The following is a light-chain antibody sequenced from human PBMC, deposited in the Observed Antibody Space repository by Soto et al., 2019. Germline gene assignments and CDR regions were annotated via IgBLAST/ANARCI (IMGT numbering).Light chain of an antibody. Sequence: EIVMTQSPDTLSVSPGEGATLSCRVSQSIRSNLAWYQQRPGQAPRLLMYGASTRADGIPARFTGSGSGIDFTLTISSLEPEDFAVYYCQQRSDWPPITFGQGTRLEIK. J-gene: IGKJ5*01. CDR3: QQRSDWPPIT. CDR1: QSIRSN. V-gene: IGKV3-15*01. CDR2: GAS.